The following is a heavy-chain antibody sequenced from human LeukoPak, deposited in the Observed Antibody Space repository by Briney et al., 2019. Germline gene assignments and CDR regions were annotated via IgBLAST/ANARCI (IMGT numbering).Heavy chain of an antibody. J-gene: IGHJ3*02. CDR2: ISWNSGSI. D-gene: IGHD3-22*01. V-gene: IGHV3-9*01. CDR3: AKDSGYYDSSGYPLGGGAFDI. CDR1: GFTFDDYA. Sequence: GRSLRLSCAASGFTFDDYAMHWVRQAPGKGLEWVSGISWNSGSIGYADSVKGRFTISRGNAKNSLYLQMNSLRAEDTALYYCAKDSGYYDSSGYPLGGGAFDIWGQGTMVTVSS.